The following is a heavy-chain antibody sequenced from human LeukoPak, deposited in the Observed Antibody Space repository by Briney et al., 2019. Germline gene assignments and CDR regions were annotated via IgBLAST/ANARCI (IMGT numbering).Heavy chain of an antibody. Sequence: ASVKVSCKTSGYTFSCLYIHWVRQAPGQGRAWMGWMNPNSGDTNHAEKFQGRVTMTRDTSFNTAYMELSRLTSDDTAVYYCARSRRDGYNSDFDNWGQGTLVTVSS. V-gene: IGHV1-2*02. CDR3: ARSRRDGYNSDFDN. D-gene: IGHD5-24*01. J-gene: IGHJ4*02. CDR2: MNPNSGDT. CDR1: GYTFSCLY.